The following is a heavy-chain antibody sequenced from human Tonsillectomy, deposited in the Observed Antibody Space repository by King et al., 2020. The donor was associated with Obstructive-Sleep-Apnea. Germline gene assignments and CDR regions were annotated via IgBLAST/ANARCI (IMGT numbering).Heavy chain of an antibody. CDR1: GGSISSSTNY. J-gene: IGHJ6*02. V-gene: IGHV4-39*07. D-gene: IGHD1-26*01. CDR2: MSYSGST. CDR3: ARVRRYTGSYFYGMDV. Sequence: LQLQESGPGLVKPSETLSLTCTVSGGSISSSTNYWGWIRQPPGRGLEWIGSMSYSGSTYYNPSLKSRVTISVDTSKNQFSLKMNSVTAADTAVYYWARVRRYTGSYFYGMDVWGQGTTVTVSS.